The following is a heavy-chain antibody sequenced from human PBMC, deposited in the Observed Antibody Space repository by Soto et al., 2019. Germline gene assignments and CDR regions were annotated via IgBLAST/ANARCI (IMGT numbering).Heavy chain of an antibody. CDR1: GFTFSSYA. CDR2: ISYDGSNK. J-gene: IGHJ4*02. V-gene: IGHV3-30-3*01. Sequence: QVQLVESGGGVVQPGRSLRLSCAASGFTFSSYAMHWVRQAPGKGLEWVAVISYDGSNKYYADSVKGRFTISRDNSKNTLYLQMNSLRAEDTAVNYCARIDCSSTSCLLPFDYWGQGTLVTVSS. CDR3: ARIDCSSTSCLLPFDY. D-gene: IGHD2-2*01.